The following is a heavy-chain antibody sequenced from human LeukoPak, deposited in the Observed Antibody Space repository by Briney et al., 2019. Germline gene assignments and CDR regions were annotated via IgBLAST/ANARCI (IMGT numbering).Heavy chain of an antibody. V-gene: IGHV1-69*04. CDR1: GGTFSSYA. CDR3: ARAQSLYCSGGSCYSGWFDP. Sequence: ASVKVSCKASGGTFSSYAISWVRQAPGQGLEWMGRIIPILGIANYAQKFQGRVTITADKSTSTAYMELSSLRCEDTAVYYCARAQSLYCSGGSCYSGWFDPWGQGTLVTVSS. CDR2: IIPILGIA. J-gene: IGHJ5*02. D-gene: IGHD2-15*01.